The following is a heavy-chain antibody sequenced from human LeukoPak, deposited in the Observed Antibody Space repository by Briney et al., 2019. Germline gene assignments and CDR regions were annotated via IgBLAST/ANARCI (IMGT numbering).Heavy chain of an antibody. CDR1: GNYW. J-gene: IGHJ4*02. CDR2: INSDGSWT. Sequence: GGSLRLSCAASGNYWMHRVRQAPGKGLVWVSHINSDGSWTSYADSVKGRFTISKDNAKNTVCLQMNSLRAEDTAVYYCVSFYETYWGRGTLVTVSS. D-gene: IGHD2/OR15-2a*01. CDR3: VSFYETY. V-gene: IGHV3-74*01.